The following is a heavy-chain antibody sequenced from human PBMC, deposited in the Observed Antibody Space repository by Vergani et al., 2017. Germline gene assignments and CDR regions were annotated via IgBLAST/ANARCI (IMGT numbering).Heavy chain of an antibody. Sequence: QVQLVQSGAEVKKPGSSVKVSCKASGGTFSSYAISWVRQAPGQGLEWMGRIIPILGTANYAQKFQGRVTITADESTSTAYMELSSLRSEDTAVYYCARGGRVSSSPFIRITEVRGLHYYYGMDVWGQGTTVTVSS. J-gene: IGHJ6*02. V-gene: IGHV1-69*11. CDR2: IIPILGTA. CDR3: ARGGRVSSSPFIRITEVRGLHYYYGMDV. D-gene: IGHD6-6*01. CDR1: GGTFSSYA.